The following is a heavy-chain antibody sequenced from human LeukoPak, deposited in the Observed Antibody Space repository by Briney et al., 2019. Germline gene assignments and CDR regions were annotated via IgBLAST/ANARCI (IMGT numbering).Heavy chain of an antibody. Sequence: GASVKVSCKASGYTFTGYYMHWVRQAPGQGLEWMGWINPNNGGTNYAQKFQGRVTLTTDTSISTAYMELSRLRSDDTAVYYCARDREDILTGYDYWGQGTLVTVSS. CDR2: INPNNGGT. CDR3: ARDREDILTGYDY. J-gene: IGHJ4*02. D-gene: IGHD3-9*01. V-gene: IGHV1-2*02. CDR1: GYTFTGYY.